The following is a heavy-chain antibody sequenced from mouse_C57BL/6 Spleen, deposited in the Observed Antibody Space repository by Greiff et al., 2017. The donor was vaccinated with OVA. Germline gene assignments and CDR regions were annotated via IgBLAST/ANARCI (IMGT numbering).Heavy chain of an antibody. CDR3: ARGAIYYYGSSSLWYAMDY. D-gene: IGHD1-1*01. CDR1: GYTFTDYY. Sequence: VQLQQSGAELVRPGASVKLSCKASGYTFTDYYINWVKQRPGQGLEWIARIYPGSGNTYYNEKFKGKATLTAEKSSSTAYMQLSSLTSEDSAVYFCARGAIYYYGSSSLWYAMDYWGQGTSVTVSS. V-gene: IGHV1-76*01. J-gene: IGHJ4*01. CDR2: IYPGSGNT.